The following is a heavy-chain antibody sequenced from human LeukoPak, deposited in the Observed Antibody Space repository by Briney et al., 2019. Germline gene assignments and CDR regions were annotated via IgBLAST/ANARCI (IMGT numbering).Heavy chain of an antibody. Sequence: GSVQVSCNASGYTFPSYDINWVRQATGQGLEWMGWMNPNSGNTGYAQKFQGRVTMTRNTSISTAYMELSSLRSEDTAVYYCARGPMTTVRPIDYWGQGTLVAVSS. CDR2: MNPNSGNT. J-gene: IGHJ4*02. CDR1: GYTFPSYD. V-gene: IGHV1-8*01. D-gene: IGHD4-17*01. CDR3: ARGPMTTVRPIDY.